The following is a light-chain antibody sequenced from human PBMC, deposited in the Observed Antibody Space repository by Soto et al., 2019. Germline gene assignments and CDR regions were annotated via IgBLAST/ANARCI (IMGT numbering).Light chain of an antibody. Sequence: QSVLTQPPSVSEAPGQRVTISCTGSNSNIGAGFDLHWYQQLPGAAPKVLIYGNNNRPSGVPDRFSASRSGTSASLAITGLQPEDEADYYCQSYDSSLGGSFVFGTGTKVTVL. CDR1: NSNIGAGFD. CDR2: GNN. CDR3: QSYDSSLGGSFV. J-gene: IGLJ1*01. V-gene: IGLV1-40*01.